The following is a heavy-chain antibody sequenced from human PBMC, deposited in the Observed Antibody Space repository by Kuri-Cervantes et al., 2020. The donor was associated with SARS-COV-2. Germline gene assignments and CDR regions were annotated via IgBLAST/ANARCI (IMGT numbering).Heavy chain of an antibody. CDR3: AKDSGLYSNYATAYDAFDI. CDR2: ISGSGGST. CDR1: GFTFSSYA. D-gene: IGHD4-11*01. Sequence: GESLKISCAASGFTFSSYAMSWVRQAPGKGLEWVSAISGSGGSTYYADSVKGRFTISRDNSKNTLYLQMNSLRAEDTAVYYCAKDSGLYSNYATAYDAFDIWGQGTMVTVSS. V-gene: IGHV3-23*01. J-gene: IGHJ3*02.